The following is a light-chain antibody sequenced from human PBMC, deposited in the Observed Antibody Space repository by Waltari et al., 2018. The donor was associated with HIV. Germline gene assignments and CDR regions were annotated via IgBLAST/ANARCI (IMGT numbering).Light chain of an antibody. J-gene: IGLJ2*01. V-gene: IGLV2-8*01. CDR2: EVT. CDR1: SSDIGPYDL. CDR3: SSYGDNGRVL. Sequence: QSALTQPPSASGSLGQSVTISCTGSSSDIGPYDLVSWFQQHPHNAPQPLLYEVTKRPSGVPDRFSGSRSGKTAFLSVSGLEPDDTASYFCSSYGDNGRVLFGGGTNVTVL.